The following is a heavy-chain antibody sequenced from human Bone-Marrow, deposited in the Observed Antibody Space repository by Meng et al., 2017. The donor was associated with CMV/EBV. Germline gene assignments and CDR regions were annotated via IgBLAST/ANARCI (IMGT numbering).Heavy chain of an antibody. J-gene: IGHJ3*01. CDR1: GLIFSNYE. D-gene: IGHD2-2*01. CDR2: ISNAGRTI. Sequence: GESLKISCAASGLIFSNYEMNWVRQAPGKGLEWVSYISNAGRTIHFADSVKGRFTINRDNAKNSLYLQMNSLRAEDTALYHCARVGYCSSASCYFGDFDFWGPGTMVTVSS. CDR3: ARVGYCSSASCYFGDFDF. V-gene: IGHV3-48*03.